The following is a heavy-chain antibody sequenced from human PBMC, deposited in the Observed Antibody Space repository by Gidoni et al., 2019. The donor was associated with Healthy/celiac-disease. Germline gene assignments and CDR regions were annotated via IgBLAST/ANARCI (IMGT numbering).Heavy chain of an antibody. D-gene: IGHD2-2*01. Sequence: QVQLQQWGAGLSKPSETLSLTCAVYGGSFSGYYWSWIRQPPWKGLEWIGEINHSGSTNYNPSLKSRVTISVDTSKNQFSLKLSSVTAADTAVYYCARGGYCSSTSCSTSYDYYYYYMDVWGKGTTVTVSS. V-gene: IGHV4-34*01. J-gene: IGHJ6*03. CDR2: INHSGST. CDR3: ARGGYCSSTSCSTSYDYYYYYMDV. CDR1: GGSFSGYY.